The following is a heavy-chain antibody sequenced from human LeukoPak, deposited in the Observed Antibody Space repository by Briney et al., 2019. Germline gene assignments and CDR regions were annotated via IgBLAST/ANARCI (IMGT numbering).Heavy chain of an antibody. CDR2: INPNSGGT. CDR3: ARAGGYSGYEDFDY. J-gene: IGHJ4*02. Sequence: ASVKVSCKASGYTFTGYYMHWVRQAPGQGLEWMGWINPNSGGTNYAQKFQGWVTMTGDTSISTAYMELSRLRSDDTAVYYCARAGGYSGYEDFDYWGQGTLVTVSS. V-gene: IGHV1-2*04. D-gene: IGHD5-12*01. CDR1: GYTFTGYY.